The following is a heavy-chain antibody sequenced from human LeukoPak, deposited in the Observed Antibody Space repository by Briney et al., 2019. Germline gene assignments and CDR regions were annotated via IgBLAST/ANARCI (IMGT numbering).Heavy chain of an antibody. V-gene: IGHV1-2*04. CDR1: GYTFTGYF. D-gene: IGHD3-16*01. J-gene: IGHJ5*02. CDR2: INPNSGGT. CDR3: ARGFWERKLPLLGFDP. Sequence: ASVKVSCKASGYTFTGYFMHWVRQAPGQGLEWMGWINPNSGGTNYAQKFQGWVTMTRDTSISTAYMELSRLRSDDTAVYYCARGFWERKLPLLGFDPWGQGTLVTVSS.